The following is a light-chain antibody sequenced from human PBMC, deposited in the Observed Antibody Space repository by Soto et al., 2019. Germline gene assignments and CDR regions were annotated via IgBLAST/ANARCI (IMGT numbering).Light chain of an antibody. Sequence: SVAPGQPASISCKSSQSLLHITGETFLFWYLQMPGQSPQLLIYEVSTRVSGVQDRFSGSGSGTDFTLEISRVETDDVGIYYCMQSTQLPPTFGQGTRLEIK. CDR1: QSLLHITGETF. V-gene: IGKV2D-29*02. CDR3: MQSTQLPPT. CDR2: EVS. J-gene: IGKJ5*01.